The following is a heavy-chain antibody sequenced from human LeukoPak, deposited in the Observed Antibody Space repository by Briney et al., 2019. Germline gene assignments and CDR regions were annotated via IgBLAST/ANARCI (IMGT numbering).Heavy chain of an antibody. V-gene: IGHV4-34*01. CDR1: GGSFSGYY. D-gene: IGHD2-2*01. J-gene: IGHJ6*02. CDR3: ARDRTGYCSSTSCYWGYYYYYGMDV. Sequence: SETLSLTCAVYGGSFSGYYWSWIRQPPGKGLEWIGEINHSGSTNYNPSLKSRVTISVDTSKNQFSLKLSSVTAADTAVYYCARDRTGYCSSTSCYWGYYYYYGMDVWGQGTTVTVSS. CDR2: INHSGST.